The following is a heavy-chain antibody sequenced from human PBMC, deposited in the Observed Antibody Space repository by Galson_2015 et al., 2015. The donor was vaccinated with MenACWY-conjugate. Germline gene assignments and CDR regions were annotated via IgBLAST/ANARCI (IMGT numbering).Heavy chain of an antibody. CDR2: MYPGDSDT. V-gene: IGHV5-51*01. Sequence: QSGAAVKKPVESLTISCKGSGYSFTSYWIGWGRQMPGKGLEGMGIMYPGDSDTRYSPTFQGQVTISADKFTSTVYLQWSSVKASDAAMYYCASLLATGYSSSAVDFWGQGTLVTVSS. CDR3: ASLLATGYSSSAVDF. CDR1: GYSFTSYW. J-gene: IGHJ4*02. D-gene: IGHD6-13*01.